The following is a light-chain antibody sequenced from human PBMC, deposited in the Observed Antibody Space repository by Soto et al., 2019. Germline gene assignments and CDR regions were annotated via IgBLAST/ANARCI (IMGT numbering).Light chain of an antibody. CDR3: SSYPSSETHVL. CDR1: SSDVGYYNS. V-gene: IGLV2-14*03. CDR2: DVS. J-gene: IGLJ2*01. Sequence: QSALTQPASVSGSPGQSITISCTGTSSDVGYYNSVSWYQRHPGRVPKLIIYDVSSRPSGVSSRFSGFKSGNTASPTISGLQAEDEADYYCSSYPSSETHVLFGGGTKLTVL.